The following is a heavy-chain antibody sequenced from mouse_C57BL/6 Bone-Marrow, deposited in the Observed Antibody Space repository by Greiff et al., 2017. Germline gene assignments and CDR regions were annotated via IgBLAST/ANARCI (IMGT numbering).Heavy chain of an antibody. Sequence: QVQLQQSGAELARPGASVKLSCKASGYTFTSYGISWVKQRTGQGLEWIGEIYPRSGNTYYNEKFKGKATLTADKSSSTAYMELRSLTSEDSAVYFCARLFYYDYGVNFAYWGQGTLVTVSA. CDR2: IYPRSGNT. V-gene: IGHV1-81*01. J-gene: IGHJ3*01. CDR1: GYTFTSYG. CDR3: ARLFYYDYGVNFAY. D-gene: IGHD2-4*01.